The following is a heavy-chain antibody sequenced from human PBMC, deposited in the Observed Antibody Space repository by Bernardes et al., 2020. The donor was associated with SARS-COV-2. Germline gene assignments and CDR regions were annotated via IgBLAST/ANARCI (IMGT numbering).Heavy chain of an antibody. CDR1: GYSLTSYG. J-gene: IGHJ6*02. D-gene: IGHD1-26*01. V-gene: IGHV1-18*01. CDR2: ISGYNGNT. Sequence: ASVKVSCKASGYSLTSYGISWVRQAPGQGLEWMGWISGYNGNTNYAQKFQGRVTMTTDTSTSTAYMELRSLRSDDAAVYYCARSSRTGWWELPSMDVWGQGTTGTVSS. CDR3: ARSSRTGWWELPSMDV.